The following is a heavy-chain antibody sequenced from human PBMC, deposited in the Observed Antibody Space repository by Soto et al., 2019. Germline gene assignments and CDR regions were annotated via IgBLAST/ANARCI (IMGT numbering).Heavy chain of an antibody. CDR3: SRVDPGETSPFDH. CDR1: GYSFTTYV. D-gene: IGHD3-10*01. J-gene: IGHJ4*02. CDR2: ISGYNGDT. V-gene: IGHV1-18*01. Sequence: ASVKVSCKASGYSFTTYVISWVRQAPGQGLEWMGWISGYNGDTNNAQKFQDRVTMTIDRSTTTAYLELRSLTSDDTAVYYCSRVDPGETSPFDHWGQGTLVTVSS.